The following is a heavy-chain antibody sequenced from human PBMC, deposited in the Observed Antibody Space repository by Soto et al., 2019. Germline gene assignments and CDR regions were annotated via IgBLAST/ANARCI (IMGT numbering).Heavy chain of an antibody. D-gene: IGHD2-21*01. CDR2: INQDGSQK. CDR1: GFTFSKHG. CDR3: ARGHLILPADYFYYGADV. V-gene: IGHV3-7*03. J-gene: IGHJ6*02. Sequence: PGGSLRLSCATSGFTFSKHGMSWVRQAPGKGLEWVARINQDGSQKFHLDSVKGRFTISRDNAKNSVSLQMNSLRADDTAVYYCARGHLILPADYFYYGADVWGLGTPVTVSS.